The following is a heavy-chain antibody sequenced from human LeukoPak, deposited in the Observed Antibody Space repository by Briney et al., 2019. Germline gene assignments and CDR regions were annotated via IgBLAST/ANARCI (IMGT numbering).Heavy chain of an antibody. J-gene: IGHJ6*02. CDR2: INPNSGGT. CDR1: GHTFTGYY. Sequence: ASVKVSCKASGHTFTGYYMHWVRQAPGQGLEWMGWINPNSGGTNYAQKFQGRVTMTRETSISTAYMELSRLRSDDTAVYYCARHDFWSGEYYYYGMDVWGQGTTVTVSS. D-gene: IGHD3-3*01. CDR3: ARHDFWSGEYYYYGMDV. V-gene: IGHV1-2*02.